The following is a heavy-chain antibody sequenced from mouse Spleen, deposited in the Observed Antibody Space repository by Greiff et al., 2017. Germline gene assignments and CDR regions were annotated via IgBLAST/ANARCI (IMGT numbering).Heavy chain of an antibody. V-gene: IGHV3-6*01. CDR3: ATSYYGSSSFFAY. J-gene: IGHJ3*01. CDR2: ISYDGSN. D-gene: IGHD1-1*01. Sequence: EVKLVESGPGLVKPSQSLSLTCSVTGYSITSGYYWNWIRQFPGNKLEWMGYISYDGSNNYNPSLKNRISITRDTSKNQFFLKLNSVTTEDTATYYCATSYYGSSSFFAYWGQGTLVTVSA. CDR1: GYSITSGYY.